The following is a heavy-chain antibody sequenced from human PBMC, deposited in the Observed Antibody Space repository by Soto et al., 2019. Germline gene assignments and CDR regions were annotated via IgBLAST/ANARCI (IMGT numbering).Heavy chain of an antibody. CDR1: GFTFSSYA. V-gene: IGHV3-23*01. CDR2: ISGSGGST. Sequence: GGSLRLSCAASGFTFSSYAMSWVRQTPGKGLEWVSAISGSGGSTYYADSVKGRFTISRDNSKNTLYLQMNSLRAEDTAVYYCATLGDDGYGSGSYEHFYYYYYMDVWGKGTTVTVSS. J-gene: IGHJ6*03. D-gene: IGHD3-10*01. CDR3: ATLGDDGYGSGSYEHFYYYYYMDV.